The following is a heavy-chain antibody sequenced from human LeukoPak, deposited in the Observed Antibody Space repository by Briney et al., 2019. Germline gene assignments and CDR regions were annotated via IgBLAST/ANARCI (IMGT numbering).Heavy chain of an antibody. D-gene: IGHD3-22*01. V-gene: IGHV1-69*10. J-gene: IGHJ6*03. CDR1: GGTFSSYA. Sequence: GASVKVSCKASGGTFSSYAISWVRQAPGQGLEWMGWISAYNGNTNYAQKFQGRVTITADKSTSTAYMELSSLRSEDTAVYYCARQYYYDSSGFYYYYMDVWGKGTTVTVSS. CDR2: ISAYNGNT. CDR3: ARQYYYDSSGFYYYYMDV.